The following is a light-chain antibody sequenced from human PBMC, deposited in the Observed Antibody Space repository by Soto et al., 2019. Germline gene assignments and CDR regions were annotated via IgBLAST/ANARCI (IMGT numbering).Light chain of an antibody. Sequence: IVLTQSAATLSLSPGERASLSCRASQSVSSYLAWYQQRPGQAPRLLIYDASNRATGIPARLSGSGSGTDFTLTISSLEPEDFAVYYCQQHSSSITFGQGTRLEIK. J-gene: IGKJ5*01. CDR3: QQHSSSIT. CDR2: DAS. V-gene: IGKV3-11*01. CDR1: QSVSSY.